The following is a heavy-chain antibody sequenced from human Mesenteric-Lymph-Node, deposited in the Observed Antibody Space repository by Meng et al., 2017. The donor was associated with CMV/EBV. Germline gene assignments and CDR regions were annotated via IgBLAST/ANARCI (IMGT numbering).Heavy chain of an antibody. CDR3: ARDRCSSTSCYGLYGMDV. D-gene: IGHD2-2*01. CDR2: ISGSGDST. CDR1: GFTFNSYA. V-gene: IGHV3-23*01. Sequence: GESLKISCAASGFTFNSYAMTWVRQAPGKGLEWVSTISGSGDSTYYADSVKGRFTISRDNSQSTLYLQMNSLRAEDTAVYYCARDRCSSTSCYGLYGMDVWGQGTTVTVSS. J-gene: IGHJ6*02.